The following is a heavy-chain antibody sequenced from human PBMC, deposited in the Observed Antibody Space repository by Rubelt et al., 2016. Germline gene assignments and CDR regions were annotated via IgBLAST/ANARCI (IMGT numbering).Heavy chain of an antibody. J-gene: IGHJ4*02. CDR2: ISSSSSYT. V-gene: IGHV3-11*05. Sequence: QVQLVESGGGLVKPGGSLRLSCAASGFTFSDYYMSWIRQAPGKGLEWVSYISSSSSYTNYADSVKGRFTISRDNAKNSLYLQMNSLRAEDTGGDYCARVELGRWEVVAATLDYGGQGTLVTVSS. CDR3: ARVELGRWEVVAATLDY. CDR1: GFTFSDYY. D-gene: IGHD2-15*01.